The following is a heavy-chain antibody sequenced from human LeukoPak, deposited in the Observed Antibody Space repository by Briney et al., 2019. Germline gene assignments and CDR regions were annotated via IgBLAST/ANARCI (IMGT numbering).Heavy chain of an antibody. D-gene: IGHD3-16*02. J-gene: IGHJ2*01. Sequence: GGSLRLSCAASGFTVSSNYMSWVRQAPGKGLEWVSVSYSGGSSYYADSVKGRFTISRDNSKNTLYLQMNTLRAEDTAVYFCVREEHYRRYFALWGRGTLVTVSS. CDR1: GFTVSSNY. CDR3: VREEHYRRYFAL. V-gene: IGHV3-53*01. CDR2: SYSGGSS.